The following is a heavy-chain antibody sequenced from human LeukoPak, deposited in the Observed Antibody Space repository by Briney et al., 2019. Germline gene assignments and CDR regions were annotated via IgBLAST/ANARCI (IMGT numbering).Heavy chain of an antibody. CDR2: TYYRSKWYD. Sequence: SQTLSLTCALSGDSVSSNSAAWNWIRQSPSRGLEWLGRTYYRSKWYDDYAVSVNSRMTINTDTSKNQFSLQLNSVTPEDTAVYYCARALIVVGAHYFDYWGQGNLVTVSS. CDR3: ARALIVVGAHYFDY. D-gene: IGHD3-22*01. V-gene: IGHV6-1*01. J-gene: IGHJ4*02. CDR1: GDSVSSNSAA.